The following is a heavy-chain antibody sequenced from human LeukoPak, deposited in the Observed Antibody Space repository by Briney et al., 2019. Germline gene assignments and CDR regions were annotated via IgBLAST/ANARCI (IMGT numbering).Heavy chain of an antibody. J-gene: IGHJ4*02. CDR1: GGSISSNSYY. CDR2: IYYSGRT. CDR3: ARRTRFRQNTGYSLDY. V-gene: IGHV4-39*01. D-gene: IGHD2-15*01. Sequence: SETLSLTWAVSGGSISSNSYYWGWIRQTPGKGLEWIGSIYYSGRTYYNPCLKSRVTISVDTSKNQSYLKLSSVTAADTAIYYCARRTRFRQNTGYSLDYWGQGNLVTVSS.